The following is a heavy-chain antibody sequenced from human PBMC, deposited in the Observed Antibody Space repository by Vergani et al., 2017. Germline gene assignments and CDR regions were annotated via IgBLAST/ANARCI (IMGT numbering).Heavy chain of an antibody. Sequence: QVQLVESGGGVVQPGRSLRLSCAASGFTFNNYGIHWVRQAPGKGLEWVAVIWYDGSNKYYADSVKGRFTISRDSSKNTLYLQMNSLRAEDTAVYYCARSSIVATIGYYYYYGMDVWGQGTTVTVSS. D-gene: IGHD5-12*01. CDR3: ARSSIVATIGYYYYYGMDV. CDR1: GFTFNNYG. J-gene: IGHJ6*02. CDR2: IWYDGSNK. V-gene: IGHV3-33*01.